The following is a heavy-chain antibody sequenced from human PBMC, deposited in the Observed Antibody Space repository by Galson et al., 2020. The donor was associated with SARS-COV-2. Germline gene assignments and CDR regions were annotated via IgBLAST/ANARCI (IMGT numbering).Heavy chain of an antibody. D-gene: IGHD3-3*01. V-gene: IGHV3-13*01. CDR2: IGTAGDT. CDR3: ARARDFWSGYYYYYYMDV. J-gene: IGHJ6*03. CDR1: GFTFSSYD. Sequence: GGSLSLSCAASGFTFSSYDMHWVRQATGKGLEWVSAIGTAGDTYYPGSVKGRFTISRENAKNSLYLQMNSLRAGDTAVYYCARARDFWSGYYYYYYMDVWGKGTTVTVSS.